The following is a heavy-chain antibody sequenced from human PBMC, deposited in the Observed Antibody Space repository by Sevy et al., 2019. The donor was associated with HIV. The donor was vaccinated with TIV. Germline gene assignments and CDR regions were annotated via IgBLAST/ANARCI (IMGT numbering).Heavy chain of an antibody. V-gene: IGHV3-33*01. CDR1: GFTFSSYA. CDR2: IWHDGSQK. J-gene: IGHJ4*02. CDR3: ARGRVGATTSYYFDY. Sequence: GGSLRLSCAASGFTFSSYAMHWVRQAPGKGLEWVGFIWHDGSQKYYAHSVRGRFTFSRDNSKNTLFLQVSSLRAEDTAVYYCARGRVGATTSYYFDYWGQGTLITVSS. D-gene: IGHD1-26*01.